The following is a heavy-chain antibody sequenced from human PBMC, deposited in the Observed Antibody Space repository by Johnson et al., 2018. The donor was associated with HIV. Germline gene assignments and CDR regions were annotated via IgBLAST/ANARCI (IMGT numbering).Heavy chain of an antibody. CDR3: TTRLRVGITGPTTAFDL. CDR1: GLTFSNYW. D-gene: IGHD1-20*01. J-gene: IGHJ3*01. CDR2: VKQDGSEK. V-gene: IGHV3-7*01. Sequence: VQLVESGGGLVQPGGSLRLSCAASGLTFSNYWMHWVRQAPGKGPVWVANVKQDGSEKYYVDSVKGRFTISRDNANNSLLLKMNSLRVEDTAVYYCTTRLRVGITGPTTAFDLWGQWTMVTVYS.